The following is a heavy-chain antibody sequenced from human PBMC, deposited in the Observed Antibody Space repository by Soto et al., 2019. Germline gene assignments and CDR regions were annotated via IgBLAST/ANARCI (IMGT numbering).Heavy chain of an antibody. CDR3: ARGDSTVSSVFDY. CDR1: GGSFSGYY. Sequence: SETLSLTYAVYGGSFSGYYGSWIRQPPGKGLEWIGYIYHSGSTNYNPSLKSRVTISVDTSKTQFSLKLSSVTAADTAVYYCARGDSTVSSVFDYWGQGMLVTVSS. D-gene: IGHD4-17*01. V-gene: IGHV4-34*09. CDR2: IYHSGST. J-gene: IGHJ4*02.